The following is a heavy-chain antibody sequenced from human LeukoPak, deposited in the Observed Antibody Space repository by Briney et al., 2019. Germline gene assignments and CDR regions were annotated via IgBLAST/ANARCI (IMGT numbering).Heavy chain of an antibody. D-gene: IGHD1-26*01. V-gene: IGHV1-18*01. CDR3: ASVELPYDAFDI. CDR1: GYTFTSYG. Sequence: GASVKVSCKASGYTFTSYGISWVRQAPGQGLEWMGWISAYNGNTNYAQKLQGRVTMTTDTSTSTAYMELSRLRSDDTAVYYCASVELPYDAFDIWGQGTMVTVSS. CDR2: ISAYNGNT. J-gene: IGHJ3*02.